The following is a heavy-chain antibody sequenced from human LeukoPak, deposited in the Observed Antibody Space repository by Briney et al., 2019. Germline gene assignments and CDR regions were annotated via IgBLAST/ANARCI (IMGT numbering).Heavy chain of an antibody. CDR3: ARVQAYGGKGYFDY. V-gene: IGHV4-59*01. Sequence: SETLSLTCTVSGGSISRYYWSWIRQPPGKGRECIGYIYYSGTTNYKPSLKSRVTISVDTYKNQFSLKLSSVTAADTAVYYCARVQAYGGKGYFDYWGQGTLVTVSS. J-gene: IGHJ4*02. D-gene: IGHD4-23*01. CDR2: IYYSGTT. CDR1: GGSISRYY.